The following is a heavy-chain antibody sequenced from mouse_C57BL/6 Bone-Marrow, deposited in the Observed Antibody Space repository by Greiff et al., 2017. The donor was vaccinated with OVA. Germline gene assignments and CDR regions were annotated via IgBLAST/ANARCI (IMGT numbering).Heavy chain of an antibody. D-gene: IGHD2-5*01. CDR2: IDPEDGDT. V-gene: IGHV14-1*01. J-gene: IGHJ2*01. CDR3: TSPAYYSNYIDC. CDR1: GFNIKDYY. Sequence: VQLQQSGAELVRPGASVKLSCTASGFNIKDYYMHWVKQRPEQGLEWIGRIDPEDGDTEYAPKFQGKATMTADTSSNTAYLQLSSLTSEDTAVYYCTSPAYYSNYIDCWGQGTTLTVSS.